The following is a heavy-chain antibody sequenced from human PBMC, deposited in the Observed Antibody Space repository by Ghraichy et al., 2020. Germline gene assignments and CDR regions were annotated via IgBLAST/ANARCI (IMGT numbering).Heavy chain of an antibody. J-gene: IGHJ4*02. CDR1: GLTFRSYW. CDR2: LNTDGSNT. D-gene: IGHD1-7*01. Sequence: GSQRLSCVASGLTFRSYWMHWVRQAPGKGLLWVSGLNTDGSNTYYADSVRGRFTISRDNAKNTLYMQMNSLTAEDTAVYYCATLQLDGPDYWGQGTLVTVSS. V-gene: IGHV3-74*01. CDR3: ATLQLDGPDY.